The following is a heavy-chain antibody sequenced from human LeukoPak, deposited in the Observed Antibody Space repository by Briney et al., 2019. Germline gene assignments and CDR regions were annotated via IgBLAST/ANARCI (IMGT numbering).Heavy chain of an antibody. J-gene: IGHJ6*02. CDR1: GYTFTGYY. CDR2: INPNSGGT. V-gene: IGHV1-2*04. Sequence: ASVKVSCKASGYTFTGYYMHWVRQAPGQGLEWMGWINPNSGGTNYAQKFQGWVTMTRDTSISTAYMELSRLRSDDTAVYYCARAGYYGSGSWGDYYCYGMDVWGQGTTVTVSS. D-gene: IGHD3-10*01. CDR3: ARAGYYGSGSWGDYYCYGMDV.